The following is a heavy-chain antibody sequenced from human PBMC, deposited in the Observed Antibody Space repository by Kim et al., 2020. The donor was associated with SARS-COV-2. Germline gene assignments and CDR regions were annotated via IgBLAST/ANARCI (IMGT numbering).Heavy chain of an antibody. D-gene: IGHD3-10*01. Sequence: TYDNPALKSRVTISVDTSKNQFALKRSSMPAADTAVYYWARRWLGRYFDLWGRGTLVTVSS. J-gene: IGHJ2*01. CDR2: T. CDR3: ARRWLGRYFDL. V-gene: IGHV4-39*01.